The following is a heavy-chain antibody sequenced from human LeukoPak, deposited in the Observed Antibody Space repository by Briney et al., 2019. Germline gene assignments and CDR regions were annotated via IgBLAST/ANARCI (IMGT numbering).Heavy chain of an antibody. CDR2: IHPNSCGT. CDR3: ARCSTPHWIFDAFDI. V-gene: IGHV1-2*02. CDR1: GYTFTGYY. D-gene: IGHD1-1*01. J-gene: IGHJ3*02. Sequence: ASVKLSCKASGYTFTGYYMHWARHAPGQGPEWMGWIHPNSCGTNYAQKFQGSLTMTRHTSISTAYMELSGLRTDDTAVYYCARCSTPHWIFDAFDIWGQGTMVTVSS.